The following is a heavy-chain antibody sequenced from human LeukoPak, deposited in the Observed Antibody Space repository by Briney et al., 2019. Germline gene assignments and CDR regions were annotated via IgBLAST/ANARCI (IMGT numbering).Heavy chain of an antibody. J-gene: IGHJ5*02. D-gene: IGHD3-10*01. CDR3: ARGRRITMVRGVRAGYNWFDP. CDR2: IYSGGST. Sequence: PGGSLRLSCAASGFTVSSNYMSWVRQAPGKGLEWVSVIYSGGSTYYADSVKGRFTISRDNSKNTLYLQMNSLRAEDTAVYYCARGRRITMVRGVRAGYNWFDPWGQGTLVTVSS. CDR1: GFTVSSNY. V-gene: IGHV3-53*01.